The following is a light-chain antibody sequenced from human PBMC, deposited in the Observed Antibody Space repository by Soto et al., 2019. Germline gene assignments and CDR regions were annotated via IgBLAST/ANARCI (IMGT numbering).Light chain of an antibody. CDR3: AAWDDSRNGYV. J-gene: IGLJ1*01. CDR1: SSNIGSNT. V-gene: IGLV1-44*01. Sequence: QSVLTQPPSASGTPGQRVTISCSGSSSNIGSNTVNWYQQLPGTAPKLLIYSHNQRPSGVPARFSGSQTGTSAALAISGRQYDDEADYYCAAWDDSRNGYVFGTGTKLTVL. CDR2: SHN.